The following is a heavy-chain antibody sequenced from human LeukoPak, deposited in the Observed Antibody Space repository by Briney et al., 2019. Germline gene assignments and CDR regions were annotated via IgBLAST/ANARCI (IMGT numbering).Heavy chain of an antibody. D-gene: IGHD3-10*01. J-gene: IGHJ4*02. V-gene: IGHV3-33*01. CDR3: ARDKGDYYYGSGTFNY. CDR2: IWYDGSNK. Sequence: GGSLRLSCAASGFTFSTYGMHGVRQAPGKGLEWVAIIWYDGSNKYYTDSVKGRFTISRDNSKNTLYLQMNSLRAEDTAVYYCARDKGDYYYGSGTFNYWGQGTLVTVSP. CDR1: GFTFSTYG.